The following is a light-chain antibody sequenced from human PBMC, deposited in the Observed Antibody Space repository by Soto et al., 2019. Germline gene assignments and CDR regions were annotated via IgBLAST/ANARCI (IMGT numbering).Light chain of an antibody. V-gene: IGKV3-15*01. CDR2: GAS. CDR3: QQYQNWPLT. CDR1: QSVSSN. J-gene: IGKJ4*01. Sequence: EIVMTQSPATLSVSPGEGATLSCRASQSVSSNFAWYQQKPGHAPRLLIYGASTRATGIPARFSGSGSGTEFTLSISSLQSEDVAVYYFQQYQNWPLTFGGGTKVEIK.